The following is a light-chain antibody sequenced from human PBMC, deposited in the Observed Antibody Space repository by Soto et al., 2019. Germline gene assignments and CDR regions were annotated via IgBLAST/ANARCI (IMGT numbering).Light chain of an antibody. CDR2: GGS. J-gene: IGKJ5*01. V-gene: IGKV3-15*01. CDR1: ENIRTT. Sequence: EIVMTQSPATLSVPPGDRVTLSCRASENIRTTLAWYQQKPGQAPSLLIYGGSIRAADIPARFSGSGSGTEFTLTISTLQSEDFAVYYCKQYYDWSTITFGQGTRLEIK. CDR3: KQYYDWSTIT.